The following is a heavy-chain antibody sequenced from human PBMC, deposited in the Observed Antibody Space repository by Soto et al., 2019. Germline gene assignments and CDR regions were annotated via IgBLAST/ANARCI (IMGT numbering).Heavy chain of an antibody. Sequence: SQTLSLTFAVSGDSLSSNTASLNWIRQSPSRGLEWLGRTYCMSKWYNDYTLSVKSRITINPDTSTSQFSLQLNSVTPEDTAVYFCAKGDNLGPKTGYAFGPWGQGIMVTVSS. CDR2: TYCMSKWYN. V-gene: IGHV6-1*01. CDR1: GDSLSSNTAS. J-gene: IGHJ5*02. CDR3: AKGDNLGPKTGYAFGP. D-gene: IGHD5-12*01.